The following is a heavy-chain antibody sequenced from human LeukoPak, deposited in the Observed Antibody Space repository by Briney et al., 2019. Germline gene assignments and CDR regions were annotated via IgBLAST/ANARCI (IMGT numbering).Heavy chain of an antibody. CDR1: GLTFTNFG. CDR3: AKRGVVIRVILVGFHKEAYYFDS. J-gene: IGHJ4*02. Sequence: GGSLRLSRAASGLTFTNFGMAWVRQAPGKGLEWVAGISDSGGRTNYADSVKGRFTISRDNPKNTLYLQMNSLRAEDTAVYFCAKRGVVIRVILVGFHKEAYYFDSWGQGALVTVSS. D-gene: IGHD3-22*01. V-gene: IGHV3-23*01. CDR2: ISDSGGRT.